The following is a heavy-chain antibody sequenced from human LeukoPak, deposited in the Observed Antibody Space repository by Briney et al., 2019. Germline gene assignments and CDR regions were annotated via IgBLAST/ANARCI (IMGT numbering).Heavy chain of an antibody. CDR2: INHSGST. V-gene: IGHV4-34*01. CDR1: GGSFSGYY. CDR3: ARRSRDGYNYYWFDP. J-gene: IGHJ5*02. Sequence: SETLSLTCAVYGGSFSGYYWSWIRQPPGKGLEWIGEINHSGSTNYNPSLKSRVTISVDTSKNQFSLKLSSVTAADTAVYYCARRSRDGYNYYWFDPWGQGTLVTVSS. D-gene: IGHD5-24*01.